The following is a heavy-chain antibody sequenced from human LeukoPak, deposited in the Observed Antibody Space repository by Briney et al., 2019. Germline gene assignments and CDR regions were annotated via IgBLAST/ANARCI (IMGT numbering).Heavy chain of an antibody. CDR3: ARGYVTMIVVAFDY. CDR2: INWNGGST. V-gene: IGHV3-20*04. Sequence: PGGSLRLSCAASGFTFDDYGMSWVRQAPGKGLEWVSGINWNGGSTGYADSVKGRFTISRDNAKNSLYLQMNSLRAEDTALYYCARGYVTMIVVAFDYWGQGTLVTVSS. D-gene: IGHD3-22*01. J-gene: IGHJ4*02. CDR1: GFTFDDYG.